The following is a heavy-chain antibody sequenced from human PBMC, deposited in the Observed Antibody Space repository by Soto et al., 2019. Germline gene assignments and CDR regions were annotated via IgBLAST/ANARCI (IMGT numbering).Heavy chain of an antibody. Sequence: ASVKVSCKASGYTFTGYYIHWVRRAPGQGLEWMGWINPNSGGTNYAQKFQGRVTMTRDTSISTAYMELSRLRSDDTAVYYCARVGTTGTTAAFDIWGQGTMVTVSS. CDR2: INPNSGGT. J-gene: IGHJ3*02. CDR3: ARVGTTGTTAAFDI. D-gene: IGHD1-1*01. CDR1: GYTFTGYY. V-gene: IGHV1-2*02.